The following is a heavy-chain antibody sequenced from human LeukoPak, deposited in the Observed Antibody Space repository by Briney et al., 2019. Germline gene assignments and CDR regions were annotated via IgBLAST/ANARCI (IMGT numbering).Heavy chain of an antibody. CDR1: GFTFSSYA. Sequence: GGSLRLSCAASGFTFSSYAMSWVRQAPGKGLEWVSAISGSGGSTYYADSVKGRFTISRDNSKNTLYLQMNSLRAEDTAVYYCAKIGTRLPAVAMDSGYGGWDYWGQGTLVTVSS. J-gene: IGHJ4*02. D-gene: IGHD5-12*01. V-gene: IGHV3-23*01. CDR2: ISGSGGST. CDR3: AKIGTRLPAVAMDSGYGGWDY.